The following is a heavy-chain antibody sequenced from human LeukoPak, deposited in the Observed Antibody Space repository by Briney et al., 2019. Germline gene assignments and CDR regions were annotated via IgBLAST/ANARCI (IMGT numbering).Heavy chain of an antibody. CDR3: ARAHWSFSLMLYFDY. V-gene: IGHV4-30-4*01. D-gene: IGHD2-8*01. CDR2: IYYSGST. CDR1: GGSFSSGANY. J-gene: IGHJ4*02. Sequence: SQTLSLTCTVSGGSFSSGANYWGWIRPPPGQGLEWIGSIYYSGSTYYNPSLKSRATISVDTSKNQLSMKLRSVTAADTAVYYCARAHWSFSLMLYFDYWGQGTLVTVSS.